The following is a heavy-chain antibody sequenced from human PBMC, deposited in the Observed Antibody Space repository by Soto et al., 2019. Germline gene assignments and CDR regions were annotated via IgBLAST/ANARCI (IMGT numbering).Heavy chain of an antibody. D-gene: IGHD3-3*02. V-gene: IGHV1-69*12. Sequence: QVQLMQSGAEVKKPGSSVKVSCKASGGTFSTSAISWVRQAPGEGLEWVGGIMPVFATPDYAQKLQGRVTISAEESTTTAYLELTSLTTDDTAVYYCARDTDRQQLGGNYYYILDVWGQGTAITVSS. CDR1: GGTFSTSA. CDR2: IMPVFATP. CDR3: ARDTDRQQLGGNYYYILDV. J-gene: IGHJ6*02.